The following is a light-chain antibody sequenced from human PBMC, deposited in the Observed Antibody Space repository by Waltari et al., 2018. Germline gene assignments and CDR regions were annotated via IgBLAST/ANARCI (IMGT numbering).Light chain of an antibody. CDR1: SSDVVSYNL. V-gene: IGLV2-23*01. J-gene: IGLJ3*02. CDR3: CSYAGSSTWV. Sequence: QSALTQPAFASGSPGKSITISCTGTSSDVVSYNLLSWYQQHSGKAPKLMIYEGSKRHSGVSNRFSGSKSGNTASLTISGLQAEDEADYYCCSYAGSSTWVFGGGTKLTVL. CDR2: EGS.